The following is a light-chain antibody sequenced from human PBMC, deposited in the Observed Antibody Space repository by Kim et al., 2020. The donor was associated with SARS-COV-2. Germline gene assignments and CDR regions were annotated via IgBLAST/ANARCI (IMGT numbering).Light chain of an antibody. J-gene: IGKJ4*01. CDR2: HTS. Sequence: EIVLTQSLGTLYLSPGERATLSCRASQSVSSSYLAWYQQKPGQAPRLLLYHTSRRATGIPDRFSGSGSGTDFTLTISRLEPEDFAVYYCQQYGSSPLTFGGGTKVDIK. V-gene: IGKV3-20*01. CDR1: QSVSSSY. CDR3: QQYGSSPLT.